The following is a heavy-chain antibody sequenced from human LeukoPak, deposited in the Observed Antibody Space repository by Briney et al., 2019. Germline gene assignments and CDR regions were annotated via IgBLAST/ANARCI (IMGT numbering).Heavy chain of an antibody. V-gene: IGHV3-33*06. CDR2: IWYDGSIK. CDR3: AKDPTLYCRSTSCYPDGYFDY. D-gene: IGHD2-2*01. J-gene: IGHJ4*02. Sequence: PGRSLRLSCAASGCTFSSSGMHWVRQAPGEGLEWVSVIWYDGSIKYYADSVKGRFTISRDNSKSTLYLQMNSLRAEDTAVYYCAKDPTLYCRSTSCYPDGYFDYWGQGTLVTVSS. CDR1: GCTFSSSG.